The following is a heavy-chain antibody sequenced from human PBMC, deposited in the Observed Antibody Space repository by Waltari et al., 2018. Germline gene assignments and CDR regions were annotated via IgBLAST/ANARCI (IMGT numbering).Heavy chain of an antibody. V-gene: IGHV4-34*01. CDR3: ARVQDYVRDY. J-gene: IGHJ4*02. D-gene: IGHD3-16*01. Sequence: QVQLQQWGAGLLKPSATLSLTCAVYGGTFSDYYWSWIRQPPGKGLEWIGEINHSGSTNYNPSLKSRITISIDTSKNQFSLKLNSVTAADTAVYYCARVQDYVRDYWGQGTLVTVSS. CDR2: INHSGST. CDR1: GGTFSDYY.